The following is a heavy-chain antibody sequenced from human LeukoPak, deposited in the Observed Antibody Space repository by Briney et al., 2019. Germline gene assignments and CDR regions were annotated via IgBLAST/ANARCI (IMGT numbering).Heavy chain of an antibody. V-gene: IGHV4-59*01. D-gene: IGHD3-10*01. J-gene: IGHJ3*02. Sequence: SETLSLTCTVSGGSISSYYWSWSRQPPGEGRGWIGHIYYSGSTNYNPSLKSRVTIAVDTSNHQFPLKLSSAAAADTAVYYCARNYGSVDFDIWGQGTMVTVSS. CDR2: IYYSGST. CDR1: GGSISSYY. CDR3: ARNYGSVDFDI.